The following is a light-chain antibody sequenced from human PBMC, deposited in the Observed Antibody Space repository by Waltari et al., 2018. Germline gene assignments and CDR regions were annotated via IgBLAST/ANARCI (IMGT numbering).Light chain of an antibody. CDR1: SSNIGINT. CDR3: AAWDDSLSGWV. J-gene: IGLJ3*02. Sequence: QSALTQPPSASGTPGQTVTISCSGSSSNIGINTVNWYQQLPGTAPTAPNYSDNKRPSGVPDPFSGSKSGTSASLAISGLQSEDEADYFCAAWDDSLSGWVFGGGTTLTVL. CDR2: SDN. V-gene: IGLV1-44*01.